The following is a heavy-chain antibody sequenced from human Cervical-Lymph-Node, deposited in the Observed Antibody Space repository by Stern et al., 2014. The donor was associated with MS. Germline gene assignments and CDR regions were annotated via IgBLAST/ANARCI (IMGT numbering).Heavy chain of an antibody. CDR2: IKQDGSEK. J-gene: IGHJ4*02. V-gene: IGHV3-7*01. CDR3: ARASRTYNDILTGYAGFDD. D-gene: IGHD3-9*01. CDR1: GFTFSSFW. Sequence: EMQLVESGGGLVRPGGSLRLSCAASGFTFSSFWMSWVRQAPGKGLEWVANIKQDGSEKYYVNSVKGRFTISRDNAKNSLYLQINSLRAEDAAVYYCARASRTYNDILTGYAGFDDWGQGTLVTVSS.